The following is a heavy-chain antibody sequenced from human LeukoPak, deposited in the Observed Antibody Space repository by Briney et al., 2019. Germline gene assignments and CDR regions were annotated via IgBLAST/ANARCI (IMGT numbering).Heavy chain of an antibody. J-gene: IGHJ4*02. CDR2: IYYSGST. CDR3: ANWSIMITFGGVSTLGFDY. CDR1: GGSISSSSYY. Sequence: SETLSLTCTVSGGSISSSSYYWGWIRQPPGKGLEWIGSIYYSGSTYYNPSLKSRVTISVDTSKKQFSLKLSSVTAADTAVYYCANWSIMITFGGVSTLGFDYWGQGTLVTVSS. D-gene: IGHD3-16*01. V-gene: IGHV4-39*01.